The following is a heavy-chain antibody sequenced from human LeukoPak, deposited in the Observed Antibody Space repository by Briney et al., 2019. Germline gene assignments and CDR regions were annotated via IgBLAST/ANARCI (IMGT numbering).Heavy chain of an antibody. D-gene: IGHD2-2*01. CDR2: IRSCGGTI. V-gene: IGHV3-15*01. Sequence: GGSLRLSCAASGFTFSDVWMSWVRQAPGKGLGWVGRIRSCGGTIEYAAPVKGRCTIPRGDSKNTLYLQMNSLKTEDTALYFCSTTKNVASASDFWGQGTLVTVSS. CDR3: STTKNVASASDF. J-gene: IGHJ4*02. CDR1: GFTFSDVW.